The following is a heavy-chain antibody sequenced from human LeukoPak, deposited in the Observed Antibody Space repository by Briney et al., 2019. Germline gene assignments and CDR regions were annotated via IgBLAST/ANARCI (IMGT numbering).Heavy chain of an antibody. Sequence: GGSLRLSCAASGFTVSSNYMSWVRQAPGKGLEWVSVIYSGGSTYYADSVKGRFTISRDNSKNTLYLQMNSLRAEDTAVYYCAREYSYGPYYYYYGMDVWGQGTRVTVSS. CDR3: AREYSYGPYYYYYGMDV. J-gene: IGHJ6*02. CDR1: GFTVSSNY. D-gene: IGHD5-18*01. V-gene: IGHV3-53*01. CDR2: IYSGGST.